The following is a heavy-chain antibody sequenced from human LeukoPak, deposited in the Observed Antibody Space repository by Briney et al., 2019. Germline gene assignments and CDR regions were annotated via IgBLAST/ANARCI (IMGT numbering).Heavy chain of an antibody. Sequence: ASVKVSCKASGYTFTGYYMHWVRQAPGQGLEWMGWINPNSGDTNYAQKFQGRVTMTRDTSISTAYMELSRLRSDDTAVYYCARDGGRWELRNWGQGTLVTVSS. J-gene: IGHJ4*02. CDR2: INPNSGDT. CDR1: GYTFTGYY. D-gene: IGHD1-26*01. V-gene: IGHV1-2*02. CDR3: ARDGGRWELRN.